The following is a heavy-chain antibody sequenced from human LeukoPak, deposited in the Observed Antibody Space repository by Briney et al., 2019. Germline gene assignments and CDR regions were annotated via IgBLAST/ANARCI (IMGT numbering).Heavy chain of an antibody. CDR2: INPGGGTT. CDR3: ATDSSGWFPPHYFYYAMDV. Sequence: EASVKVSCKASEYSFNSYYMHWVRQAPGQGPEWMGMINPGGGTTTHTQKFQGRVTMTSDTSTSTVHMQLSSLRSDDTAIYYCATDSSGWFPPHYFYYAMDVWGQGTTITVSS. CDR1: EYSFNSYY. J-gene: IGHJ6*02. D-gene: IGHD6-19*01. V-gene: IGHV1-46*02.